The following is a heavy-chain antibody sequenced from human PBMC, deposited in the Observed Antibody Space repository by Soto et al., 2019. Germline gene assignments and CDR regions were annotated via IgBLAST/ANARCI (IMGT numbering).Heavy chain of an antibody. CDR1: GFTFSSYA. J-gene: IGHJ4*02. V-gene: IGHV3-30-3*01. CDR3: ARDGTIFGVVQPYYFDY. D-gene: IGHD3-3*01. Sequence: GGSLRLSCAASGFTFSSYAMHWVRQAPGKGLEWVAVISYDGSNKYYADSVKGRFTISRDNSKNTLYLQMNSLRAEDTAVYYCARDGTIFGVVQPYYFDYWGQGTLVTVSS. CDR2: ISYDGSNK.